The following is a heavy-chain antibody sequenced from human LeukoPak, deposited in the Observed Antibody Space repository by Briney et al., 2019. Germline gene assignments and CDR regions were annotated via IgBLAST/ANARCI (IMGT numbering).Heavy chain of an antibody. J-gene: IGHJ4*02. CDR2: INWNGGST. D-gene: IGHD6-13*01. CDR1: GFTFDDYG. Sequence: PGGSLRLSCAASGFTFDDYGMSWVRRAPGKGLEWVSGINWNGGSTGYADSVKGRFTISSDNAKNSLYLQMNSLRAGDTALYYCARDPPIAAAGTEDYWGQGTLVTVSS. V-gene: IGHV3-20*04. CDR3: ARDPPIAAAGTEDY.